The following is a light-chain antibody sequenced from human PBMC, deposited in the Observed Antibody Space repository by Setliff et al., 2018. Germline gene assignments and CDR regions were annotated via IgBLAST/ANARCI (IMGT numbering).Light chain of an antibody. J-gene: IGLJ1*01. V-gene: IGLV1-40*01. Sequence: VLTQPPSVSGAPGQRVTISCTGSSSNIGAAYDVHWYQHLPGTAPKLLIFANSNRPSGVPDRFSGSKSGTSASLAITGLQAEDEADYYCQSYDSSLSGYVFGTGTKGTVL. CDR3: QSYDSSLSGYV. CDR1: SSNIGAAYD. CDR2: ANS.